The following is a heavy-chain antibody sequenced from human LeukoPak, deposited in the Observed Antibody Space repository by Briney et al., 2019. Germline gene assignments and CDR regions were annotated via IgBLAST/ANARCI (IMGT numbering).Heavy chain of an antibody. D-gene: IGHD2-15*01. Sequence: WASVKVSCKASGYTFTSYGISWVRQAPGQGLEWMGWISAYNGNTNYAQKLQGRVTMTTDTSTSTAYMELRSLRSDDTAVYYCARTHYSVTEGSDDYWGQGTLVTVSS. CDR1: GYTFTSYG. V-gene: IGHV1-18*01. CDR3: ARTHYSVTEGSDDY. J-gene: IGHJ4*02. CDR2: ISAYNGNT.